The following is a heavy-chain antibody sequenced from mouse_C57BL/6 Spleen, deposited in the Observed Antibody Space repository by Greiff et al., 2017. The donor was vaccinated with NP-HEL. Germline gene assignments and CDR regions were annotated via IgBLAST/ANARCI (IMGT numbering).Heavy chain of an antibody. CDR3: TTGGLRREYYFDY. V-gene: IGHV14-4*01. J-gene: IGHJ2*01. Sequence: VQLQQSGAELVRPGASVKLSCTASGFNIKDDYMHWVKQRPEQGLEWIGWIDPENGDPEYASKFQGKVTITADTSSNTAYLQLSSLTSEDTAVDYCTTGGLRREYYFDYWGQGTTLTVSS. CDR1: GFNIKDDY. CDR2: IDPENGDP. D-gene: IGHD2-4*01.